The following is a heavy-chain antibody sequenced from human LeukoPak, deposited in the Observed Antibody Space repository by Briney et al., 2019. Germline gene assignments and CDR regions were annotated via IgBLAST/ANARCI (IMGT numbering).Heavy chain of an antibody. CDR3: ARDMRFVVARGDDAFDI. J-gene: IGHJ3*02. CDR1: GFTFSSYG. V-gene: IGHV3-23*01. CDR2: ISGSGGST. D-gene: IGHD2-21*01. Sequence: PGGSLRLSCAASGFTFSSYGMSWVRQAPGKGLEWVSAISGSGGSTYYADSVKGRFTISRDNSKNTLYLQMNSLRAEDTAVYYCARDMRFVVARGDDAFDIWGQGTMVTVSS.